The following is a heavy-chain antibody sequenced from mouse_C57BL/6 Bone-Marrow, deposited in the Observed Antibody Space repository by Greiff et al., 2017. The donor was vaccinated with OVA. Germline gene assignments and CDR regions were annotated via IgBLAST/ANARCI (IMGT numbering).Heavy chain of an antibody. D-gene: IGHD2-5*01. V-gene: IGHV1-15*01. J-gene: IGHJ4*01. CDR2: IDPETGGT. CDR3: TRGYSNYYAMDY. Sequence: VKLQESGAELVRPGASVTLSCKASGYTFTDYEMHWVKQTPVHGLEWIGAIDPETGGTAYNQKFKGKAILTADKSSSTAYMELRSLTSEDSAVYYGTRGYSNYYAMDYWGQGTSVTVSS. CDR1: GYTFTDYE.